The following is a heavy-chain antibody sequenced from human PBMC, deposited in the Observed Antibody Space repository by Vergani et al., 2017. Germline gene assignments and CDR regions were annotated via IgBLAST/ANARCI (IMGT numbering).Heavy chain of an antibody. CDR2: TRNKANSYST. Sequence: GLEWVGRTRNKANSYSTEYAASVKGRFTISRDDSKNSLYLQMNSLKTEDTAVYYCARVGHYDDSSGWEVDYWGQGTLVTVSS. D-gene: IGHD3-22*01. CDR3: ARVGHYDDSSGWEVDY. V-gene: IGHV3-72*01. J-gene: IGHJ4*02.